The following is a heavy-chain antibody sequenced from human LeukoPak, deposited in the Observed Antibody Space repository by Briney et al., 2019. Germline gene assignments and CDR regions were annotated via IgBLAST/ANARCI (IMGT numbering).Heavy chain of an antibody. CDR3: ARPTGYSSSWVGGGFDP. D-gene: IGHD6-13*01. CDR1: GFTVSSNY. V-gene: IGHV3-66*01. CDR2: IYSGGST. J-gene: IGHJ5*02. Sequence: GGSLRLSCAASGFTVSSNYMSWVRQAPGKGLEWVSVIYSGGSTYYADSVKGRFTISRDNSKNTLYLQMNSLRAEDTAVYYCARPTGYSSSWVGGGFDPWGQGTLVTVSS.